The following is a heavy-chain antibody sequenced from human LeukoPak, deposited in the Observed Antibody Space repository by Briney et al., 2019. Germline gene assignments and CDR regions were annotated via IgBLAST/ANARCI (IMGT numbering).Heavy chain of an antibody. Sequence: PSETLSLTCAVYGGSFSGYYWSWIRQPPGKGLEWIGEINHSGGTNYNPSLKSRVTISVDTSKNQFSLKLSSVTAADTAVYYCARDIYDFWSAEPSDAFDIWGQGTMVTVSS. D-gene: IGHD3-3*01. CDR2: INHSGGT. CDR3: ARDIYDFWSAEPSDAFDI. CDR1: GGSFSGYY. V-gene: IGHV4-34*01. J-gene: IGHJ3*02.